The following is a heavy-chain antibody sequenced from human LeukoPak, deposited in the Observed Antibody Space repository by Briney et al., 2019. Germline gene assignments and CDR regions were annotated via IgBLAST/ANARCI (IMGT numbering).Heavy chain of an antibody. J-gene: IGHJ5*02. CDR1: GFTFSNYW. Sequence: GGSLRLSCAASGFTFSNYWMSWVRQAPGKGLEWVANIKQDGSEKYYVDSVKGRFTISRDNAKNSLYLQMNSLRAEDTAVYYCAREAHSNYGVIDYNWFDPWGQGTLVTVSS. D-gene: IGHD4-11*01. CDR2: IKQDGSEK. CDR3: AREAHSNYGVIDYNWFDP. V-gene: IGHV3-7*03.